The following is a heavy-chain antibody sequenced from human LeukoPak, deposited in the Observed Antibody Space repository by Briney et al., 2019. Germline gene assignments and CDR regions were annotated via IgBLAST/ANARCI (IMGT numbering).Heavy chain of an antibody. V-gene: IGHV1-2*02. Sequence: GASVKVSCKASGYTFTGYYMHWVRQAPGQGLEWMGWINPNSGGTNYAQKFQGRVTMTRDTSISTAYMELSRLRSDDTAVYYCARARYCSGGSCDQNWFDPWGQGTLVTVSS. D-gene: IGHD2-15*01. CDR2: INPNSGGT. CDR1: GYTFTGYY. J-gene: IGHJ5*02. CDR3: ARARYCSGGSCDQNWFDP.